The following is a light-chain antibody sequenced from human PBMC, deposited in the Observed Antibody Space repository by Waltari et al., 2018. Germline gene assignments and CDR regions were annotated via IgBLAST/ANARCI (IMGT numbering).Light chain of an antibody. CDR3: QQSYRAPLT. Sequence: DIQMTQSPSSLSASVGDRVTITCRASEDLNKYLNWYQQKPGKAPRLLISATSTLRSWVPSRFSGSSSGTDFSLTISSLQAEDFAIYYCQQSYRAPLTFGGGTKVEI. CDR1: EDLNKY. CDR2: ATS. V-gene: IGKV1-39*01. J-gene: IGKJ4*01.